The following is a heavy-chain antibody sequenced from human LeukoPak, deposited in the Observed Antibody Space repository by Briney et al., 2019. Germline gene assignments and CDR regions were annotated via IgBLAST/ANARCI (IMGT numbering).Heavy chain of an antibody. CDR3: AKAQKYYYDSSDY. V-gene: IGHV3-23*01. CDR1: LFTFSKYS. Sequence: GGSLRLSCAASLFTFSKYSMNWVREAPGKGLEGVSTINDGGDNTYYADSVKGRFTISRDSSKNTLYLQMNSLRADDTDVYYCAKAQKYYYDSSDYWGQGPLVPVSS. J-gene: IGHJ4*02. CDR2: INDGGDNT. D-gene: IGHD3-22*01.